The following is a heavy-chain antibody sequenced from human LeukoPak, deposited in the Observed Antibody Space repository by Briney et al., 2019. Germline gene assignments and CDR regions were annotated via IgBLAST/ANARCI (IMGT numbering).Heavy chain of an antibody. V-gene: IGHV3-23*01. D-gene: IGHD5-24*01. CDR2: ISGSGSST. CDR1: GFSFSSEA. J-gene: IGHJ4*02. Sequence: RGSIRLSCVASGFSFSSEAMSRVCQAPGKGLEWVSAISGSGSSTYYTDSVKGRFTISRDNSKNTLYLQMNSLRAEDTALYYCAKRDGYNSNPLKDWGQGTLVTVSS. CDR3: AKRDGYNSNPLKD.